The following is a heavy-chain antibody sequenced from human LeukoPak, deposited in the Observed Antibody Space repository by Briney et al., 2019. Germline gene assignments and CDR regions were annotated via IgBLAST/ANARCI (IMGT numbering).Heavy chain of an antibody. V-gene: IGHV1-8*03. CDR1: GYTFTRYD. D-gene: IGHD4-17*01. Sequence: ASVKVSCKASGYTFTRYDINWVRQATGQGLEWMGWMNPKSGNTGHAQKFQGRVTITRDTSISTVYMELSSLRSEDTAVYYCARLYGDTYYYYGMDVWGQGTTVTVSS. CDR2: MNPKSGNT. CDR3: ARLYGDTYYYYGMDV. J-gene: IGHJ6*02.